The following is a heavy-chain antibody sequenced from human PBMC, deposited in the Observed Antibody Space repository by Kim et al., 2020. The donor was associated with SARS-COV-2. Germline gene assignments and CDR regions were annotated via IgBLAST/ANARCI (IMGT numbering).Heavy chain of an antibody. D-gene: IGHD3-9*01. Sequence: SETLSLTCTVSGGSISSSSYYWGWIRQPPGKGLEWIGSIYYSGSTYYNPSLKSRVTISVDTSKNQFSLKLSSVTAADTAVYYCARHHLRVLRYFDWSYGFNYWGQGTLVTVSS. CDR3: ARHHLRVLRYFDWSYGFNY. J-gene: IGHJ4*02. CDR2: IYYSGST. V-gene: IGHV4-39*01. CDR1: GGSISSSSYY.